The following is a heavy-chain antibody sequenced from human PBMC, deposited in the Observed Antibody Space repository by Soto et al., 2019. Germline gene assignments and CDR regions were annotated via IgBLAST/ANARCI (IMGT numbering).Heavy chain of an antibody. J-gene: IGHJ4*02. CDR2: INAGNGNT. V-gene: IGHV1-3*01. D-gene: IGHD1-26*01. Sequence: ASVKVSCKASGYTFITYGISWVRQAPGQGLEWMGWINAGNGNTKYSQKFQGRVTITRDTSASTAYMELNSLRSEDTAVYYCARVDGTYWGQGTLVTVSS. CDR3: ARVDGTY. CDR1: GYTFITYG.